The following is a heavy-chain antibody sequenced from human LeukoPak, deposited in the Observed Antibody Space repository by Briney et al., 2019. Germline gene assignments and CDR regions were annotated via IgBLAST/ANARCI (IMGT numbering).Heavy chain of an antibody. CDR2: IKPDGSDK. CDR1: GFSFRRHW. J-gene: IGHJ3*02. Sequence: PGGSLRLSCVGSGFSFRRHWVNWVRQSPGKGLEWVANIKPDGSDKYYVDSARGRFTVSRDNAKNSAFLQMNNLRAEDTAIYYCATISAQTFDIWGQGTLVSVSS. D-gene: IGHD5-24*01. V-gene: IGHV3-7*01. CDR3: ATISAQTFDI.